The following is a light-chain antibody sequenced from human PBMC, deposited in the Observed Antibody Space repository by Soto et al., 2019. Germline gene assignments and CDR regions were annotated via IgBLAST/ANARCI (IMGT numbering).Light chain of an antibody. J-gene: IGLJ1*01. CDR1: ALPKQY. CDR3: QSADSSGTYYV. CDR2: KDS. V-gene: IGLV3-25*02. Sequence: SCELTQPPSLSVSPGQTARITCSGDALPKQYAYWYQQKPGQAPVLVIYKDSERPSGIPERFSGSSSGTTVTLTISGVQAEDEADYYCQSADSSGTYYVFGTGTKVTVL.